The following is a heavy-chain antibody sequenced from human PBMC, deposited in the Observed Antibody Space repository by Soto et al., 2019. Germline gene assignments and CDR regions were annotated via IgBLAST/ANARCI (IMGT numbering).Heavy chain of an antibody. CDR2: IKPDGSEK. D-gene: IGHD5-18*01. Sequence: EVQLVESGGGLVQPGGSLRLSCAASGVTFSRYWMSWARQAPGKGLEWVANIKPDGSEKKYVDSVKGRFTISRDNAKNSLYLQMNSLRAEDTAVNYCARYSYGHSYFDYWGQGTLVTVSS. J-gene: IGHJ4*02. V-gene: IGHV3-7*01. CDR1: GVTFSRYW. CDR3: ARYSYGHSYFDY.